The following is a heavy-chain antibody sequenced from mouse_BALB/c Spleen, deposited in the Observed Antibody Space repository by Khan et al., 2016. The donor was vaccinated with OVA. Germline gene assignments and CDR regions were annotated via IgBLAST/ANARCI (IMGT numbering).Heavy chain of an antibody. CDR3: ARGAGGDRFLY. Sequence: QVQLKQSGAELVRPGVSVKISCKGSGYTFTDFSMHWVKQRHAMSLEWIGVISTYYGDADYNQSFKDKATMTVDKSSNTAYMDLARLTSEDSAIYYWARGAGGDRFLYWGQGTLVTVSA. CDR1: GYTFTDFS. D-gene: IGHD3-2*01. CDR2: ISTYYGDA. V-gene: IGHV1S137*01. J-gene: IGHJ3*01.